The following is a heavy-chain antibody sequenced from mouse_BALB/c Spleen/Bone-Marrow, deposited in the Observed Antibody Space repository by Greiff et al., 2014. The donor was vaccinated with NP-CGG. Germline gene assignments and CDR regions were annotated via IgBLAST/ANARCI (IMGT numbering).Heavy chain of an antibody. CDR2: IDPANGNT. J-gene: IGHJ3*01. CDR3: ARNGNYGAWFAY. D-gene: IGHD2-1*01. V-gene: IGHV14-3*02. CDR1: GFYIKDTY. Sequence: VQLQQSGAELVKPGASVKLSCTVSGFYIKDTYMHWVKQWPEQGLEWIGRIDPANGNTKYDPKFQGKATITADTSTNTAYLQLSSLTSEDTAVYYCARNGNYGAWFAYWGQGTLVTVSA.